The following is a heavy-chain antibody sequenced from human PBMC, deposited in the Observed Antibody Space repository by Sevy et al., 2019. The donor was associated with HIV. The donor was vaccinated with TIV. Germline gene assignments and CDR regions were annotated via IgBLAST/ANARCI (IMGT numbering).Heavy chain of an antibody. Sequence: GGSLRLSCAASGFTFNRYSMHWVRQAPGKGLEWVATISFDATNKHYADSVKGRFTISRDNFQNSLFLQMDSLRPEDTAVYYCALERLSSDVAEYFQNWGQGILVTVSS. CDR1: GFTFNRYS. CDR2: ISFDATNK. J-gene: IGHJ1*01. V-gene: IGHV3-30-3*01. CDR3: ALERLSSDVAEYFQN. D-gene: IGHD1-1*01.